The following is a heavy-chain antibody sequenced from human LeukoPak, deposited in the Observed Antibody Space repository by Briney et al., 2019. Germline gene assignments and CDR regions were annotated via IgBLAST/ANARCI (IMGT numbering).Heavy chain of an antibody. J-gene: IGHJ6*03. Sequence: GGSLRLSCAASGFTFSDYNMRWIRQAPGKGLEWVSSISRSGSTKYYADSVKGRFTISRDNAKNSLYLQMNSLRAEDTAVYYCARNGGDPNYYYYYMDVWGKGTTVTVSS. D-gene: IGHD2-21*02. CDR1: GFTFSDYN. CDR3: ARNGGDPNYYYYYMDV. V-gene: IGHV3-11*04. CDR2: ISRSGSTK.